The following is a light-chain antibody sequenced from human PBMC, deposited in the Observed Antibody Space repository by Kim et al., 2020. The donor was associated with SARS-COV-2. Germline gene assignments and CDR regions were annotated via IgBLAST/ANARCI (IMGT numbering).Light chain of an antibody. Sequence: RATLNCMSSQTVLYNSNTKNYLAWYQQKPGQAPKLLIYWASIRESGVSDRFSGSGSETDFTLTISSLQAEDVAVYYCQQYYSTPPSFGQGTKLEI. V-gene: IGKV4-1*01. CDR2: WAS. CDR1: QTVLYNSNTKNY. J-gene: IGKJ2*03. CDR3: QQYYSTPPS.